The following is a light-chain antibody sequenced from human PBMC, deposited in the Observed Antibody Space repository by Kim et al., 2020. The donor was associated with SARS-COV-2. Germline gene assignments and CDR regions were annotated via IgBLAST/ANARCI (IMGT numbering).Light chain of an antibody. Sequence: ASVGDSITITCRSSQSINSYLNWYQQKPGEAPKLLIFASSSLQSWVPSKFSGSRSGADFSLTITSLQPEDFATYYCRQSYSTPFTFGPGTKVDIK. J-gene: IGKJ3*01. CDR2: ASS. V-gene: IGKV1-39*01. CDR3: RQSYSTPFT. CDR1: QSINSY.